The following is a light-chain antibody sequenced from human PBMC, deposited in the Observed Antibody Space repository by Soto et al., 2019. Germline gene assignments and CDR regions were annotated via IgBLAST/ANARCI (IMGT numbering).Light chain of an antibody. CDR3: CSSAPESTYV. CDR1: SSNIGAGYD. CDR2: DNA. Sequence: QSVLTQPPSVSGAPGQRVTISCTGSSSNIGAGYDVHWYQQLPGTAPKLLIYDNAQRPSGVPDRFSGSKSGTSASLTVSGLQAEDEAEYFCCSSAPESTYVFGTGTKLTVL. J-gene: IGLJ1*01. V-gene: IGLV1-40*01.